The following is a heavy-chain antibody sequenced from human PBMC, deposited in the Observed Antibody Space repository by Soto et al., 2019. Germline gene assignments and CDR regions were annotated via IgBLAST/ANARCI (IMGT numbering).Heavy chain of an antibody. J-gene: IGHJ6*02. CDR1: GFSFGSYA. CDR2: IWHDGSTT. Sequence: QEQLVESGGGVVQPGRSLRLSCAASGFSFGSYAMHWVRQASGKGLEWVALIWHDGSTTWYADSVKGRFTTSRDNSENRQCLQMNNLRAEDTAVYYCSRDVETPKAKYYYYRMDVWGRGTPVTVSS. CDR3: SRDVETPKAKYYYYRMDV. D-gene: IGHD5-18*01. V-gene: IGHV3-33*01.